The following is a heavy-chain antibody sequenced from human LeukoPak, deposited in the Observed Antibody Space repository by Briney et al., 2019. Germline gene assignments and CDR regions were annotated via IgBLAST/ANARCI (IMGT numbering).Heavy chain of an antibody. CDR1: GFTFRNYA. Sequence: GGSLRLSCAASGFTFRNYAMNWVRQAPGKGLEWVSTITDGDGGKYYADSVKVRFTIFRDNSKNTLYLQLNSLRADDTAVYYCAKDLPEYYDGSDIPPSWGQGTLVSVSS. CDR2: ITDGDGGK. CDR3: AKDLPEYYDGSDIPPS. D-gene: IGHD3-10*01. V-gene: IGHV3-23*01. J-gene: IGHJ4*02.